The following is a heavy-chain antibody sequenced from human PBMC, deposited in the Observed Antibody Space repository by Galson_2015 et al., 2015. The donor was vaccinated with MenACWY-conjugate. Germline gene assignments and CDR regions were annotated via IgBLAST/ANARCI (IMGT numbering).Heavy chain of an antibody. Sequence: SLRLSCAASGFTFSSHWMTWVRQAPGKGLEWVANIKEDGSEKYYVDSVKGRFTISRDNALNSLYLQMNSLRAEDTAVYFCAREGFAFDPWGQGTLVTVSS. V-gene: IGHV3-7*03. D-gene: IGHD2-15*01. J-gene: IGHJ5*02. CDR3: AREGFAFDP. CDR1: GFTFSSHW. CDR2: IKEDGSEK.